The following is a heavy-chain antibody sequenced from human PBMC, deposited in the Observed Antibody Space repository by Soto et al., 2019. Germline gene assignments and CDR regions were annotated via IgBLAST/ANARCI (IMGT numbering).Heavy chain of an antibody. Sequence: QVQLVESGGGVVQPGRSLRLSCATSGFTFSSYTMHWVRQAPGEGLDWVAVIPGDERDKRYAGSVQGRFTISRDNSKNTLYLQMNSLRTEDTATYYCARDLSGVGIESQWGQGTLVTVSS. CDR2: IPGDERDK. CDR1: GFTFSSYT. J-gene: IGHJ4*02. CDR3: ARDLSGVGIESQ. V-gene: IGHV3-30*04. D-gene: IGHD3-10*01.